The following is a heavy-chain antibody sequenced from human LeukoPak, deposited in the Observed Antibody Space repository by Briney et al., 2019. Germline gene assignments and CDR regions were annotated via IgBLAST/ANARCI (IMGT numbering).Heavy chain of an antibody. CDR1: GGSISSSNW. V-gene: IGHV4-4*02. J-gene: IGHJ3*02. CDR2: IYHSGST. D-gene: IGHD6-13*01. CDR3: ARGSSSCDGAFDI. Sequence: SETLSLTCAVSGGSISSSNWWSWVRQPPGKGLEWIGEIYHSGSTNYNPSLKSRVTISVDTSKNQFSLKLSSVTAADTAVYYCARGSSSCDGAFDIWGQGTMVTVSS.